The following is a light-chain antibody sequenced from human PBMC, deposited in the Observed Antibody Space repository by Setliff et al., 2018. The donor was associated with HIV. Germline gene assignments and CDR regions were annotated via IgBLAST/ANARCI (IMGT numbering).Light chain of an antibody. V-gene: IGLV2-14*03. CDR2: DVS. J-gene: IGLJ1*01. Sequence: QSVLTQSASVSGSLGQSITISCSGTSSDIGAYNSVSWYQQHPVKAPRLIIYDVSNRPSGVSNRFSGSKSGNTASLTISGLQAEDEADYYCSSYTSRRTPVFGTGTKVTVL. CDR1: SSDIGAYNS. CDR3: SSYTSRRTPV.